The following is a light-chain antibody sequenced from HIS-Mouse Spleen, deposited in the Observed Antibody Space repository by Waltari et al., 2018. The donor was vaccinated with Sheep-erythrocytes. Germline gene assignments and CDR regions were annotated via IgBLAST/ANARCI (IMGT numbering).Light chain of an antibody. V-gene: IGLV2-8*01. CDR2: EVS. CDR3: SSYAGSNNWV. CDR1: SSDVGVYHY. J-gene: IGLJ3*02. Sequence: QSALTQPPSASGSPGQSVTISCTGTSSDVGVYHYVSWYPQHPGKAPKLMIYEVSNRPSGVPDRFSGSKSGNTASLTVSGLQAEDEADYYCSSYAGSNNWVFGGGTKLTVL.